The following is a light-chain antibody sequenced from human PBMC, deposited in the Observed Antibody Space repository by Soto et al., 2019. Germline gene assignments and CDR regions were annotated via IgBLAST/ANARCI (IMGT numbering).Light chain of an antibody. J-gene: IGLJ1*01. CDR2: DVG. CDR3: SSYTSSSTNV. Sequence: ALNQTVSGSGSPGQSRPIFCTGTRSYVGGYNSVSWYQHHPGKAPKLILYDVGDRPSGVSYRFSGSKSGNTASLTISGLQAADEADYYCSSYTSSSTNVFGTGTKVTGL. V-gene: IGLV2-14*03. CDR1: RSYVGGYNS.